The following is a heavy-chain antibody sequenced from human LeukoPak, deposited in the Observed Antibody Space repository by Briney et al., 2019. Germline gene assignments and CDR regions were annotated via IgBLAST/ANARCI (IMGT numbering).Heavy chain of an antibody. D-gene: IGHD3-10*01. Sequence: GGSLRLSCAASGFTFSSYAMSWVRQAPGKGLEWVSAISGSGGSTYYADSVKGRFTISRDNSKNTLYLQMNSLRAEDTAVYYCARNYGSGSYTDYFFDYWGQETLVTVSS. CDR1: GFTFSSYA. CDR2: ISGSGGST. J-gene: IGHJ4*02. CDR3: ARNYGSGSYTDYFFDY. V-gene: IGHV3-23*01.